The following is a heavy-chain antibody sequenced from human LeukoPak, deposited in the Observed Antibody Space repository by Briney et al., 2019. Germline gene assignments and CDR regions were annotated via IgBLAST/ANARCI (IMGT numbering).Heavy chain of an antibody. J-gene: IGHJ6*03. CDR2: IGGSGGST. V-gene: IGHV3-23*01. Sequence: PGGSLRLSCAASGFTFSSYAMSWVRQAPGKGLEWVSAIGGSGGSTYYADSVKGRFTISRDNSKNTLYLQMNSLRAEDTAVYYCANPFSTPRSNYYIYVWGKGTTVTVSS. CDR1: GFTFSSYA. D-gene: IGHD3-3*02. CDR3: ANPFSTPRSNYYIYV.